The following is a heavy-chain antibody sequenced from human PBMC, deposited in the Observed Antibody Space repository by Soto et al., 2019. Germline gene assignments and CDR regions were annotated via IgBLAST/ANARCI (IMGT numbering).Heavy chain of an antibody. CDR1: GGSISSSSYY. V-gene: IGHV4-39*01. J-gene: IGHJ4*02. D-gene: IGHD2-15*01. CDR2: IYYSGST. Sequence: QLQLQESGPGLVKPSETLSLTCTVSGGSISSSSYYWGWIRQPPGKGLEWIGSIYYSGSTYYNPSLKSRVTISVDTSKNQFSLKLSSVTAADTAVYYCALNIVVVVAQRKKGSPFDYWGQGTLVTVSS. CDR3: ALNIVVVVAQRKKGSPFDY.